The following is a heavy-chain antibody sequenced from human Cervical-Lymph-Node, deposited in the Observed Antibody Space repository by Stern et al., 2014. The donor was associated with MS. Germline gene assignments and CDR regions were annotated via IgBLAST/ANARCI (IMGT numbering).Heavy chain of an antibody. CDR3: ARFLRGWNSFSCGMDV. CDR2: TRDKVTISTP. Sequence: EVQLVESGGGLVQPGGSLRLSCAASGFAFSDHYMDWVRQAPGKGLEWVGRTRDKVTISTPESAASVKGRFTISRDDSKNSLHLQMNSLSTDDRAVYYCARFLRGWNSFSCGMDVWGQGTTVTVSS. CDR1: GFAFSDHY. D-gene: IGHD1-7*01. J-gene: IGHJ6*02. V-gene: IGHV3-72*01.